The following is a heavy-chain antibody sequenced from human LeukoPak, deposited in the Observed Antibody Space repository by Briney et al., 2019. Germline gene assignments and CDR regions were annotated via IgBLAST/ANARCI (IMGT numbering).Heavy chain of an antibody. D-gene: IGHD3-10*01. CDR2: IFPRDSDV. CDR3: VRSVPGTLLRGYGMDV. J-gene: IGHJ6*02. CDR1: GYTFTSYW. V-gene: IGHV5-51*01. Sequence: GESLKISCKTSGYTFTSYWIGWVRQTPGKGLECMGVIFPRDSDVRYSPSFQGQVTISADKSTNTAYLHWGSLKASDSAMYYCVRSVPGTLLRGYGMDVWGPGTTVTVS.